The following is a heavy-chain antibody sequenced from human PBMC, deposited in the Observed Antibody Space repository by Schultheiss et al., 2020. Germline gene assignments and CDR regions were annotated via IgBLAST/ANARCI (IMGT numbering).Heavy chain of an antibody. CDR3: AKGTSGSFDY. Sequence: GSLRLFCAASGFTFSSYGMHWVRQAPGKGLEWVAVISYDGSNKYYADSVKGRFTISRDNSKNTLYLQMNSLRAEDTAVYYCAKGTSGSFDYWGQGTLVTVSS. D-gene: IGHD5-12*01. J-gene: IGHJ4*02. CDR2: ISYDGSNK. CDR1: GFTFSSYG. V-gene: IGHV3-30*18.